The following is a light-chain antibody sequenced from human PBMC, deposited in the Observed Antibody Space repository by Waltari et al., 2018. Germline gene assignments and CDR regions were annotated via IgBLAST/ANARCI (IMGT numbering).Light chain of an antibody. CDR3: CSYAGSNTFV. CDR1: SSDVGGYHL. CDR2: EGT. V-gene: IGLV2-23*01. Sequence: QSALTQPASVSGSPGQSITISCTGTSSDVGGYHLVSWYQHHPGRAPQLMVYEGTKRPSGVSNRFSGSKSGNTASPTISGLQAEDEADYYCCSYAGSNTFVFGIGTKVTVI. J-gene: IGLJ1*01.